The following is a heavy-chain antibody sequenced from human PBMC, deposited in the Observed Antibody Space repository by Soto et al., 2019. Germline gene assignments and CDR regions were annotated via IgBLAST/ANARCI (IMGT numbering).Heavy chain of an antibody. CDR2: INHSGST. Sequence: QVQLQQWGAGLLKPSETLSLTCGVYGGSFSGYYWSWIRQTPGKGLEWIGEINHSGSTNYNPSLKSRVTLSPATSMNQFSLRLNSVTAADTAVYYCARGVAPAAYYYYMDVWGTGTTVTVSS. V-gene: IGHV4-34*01. CDR1: GGSFSGYY. CDR3: ARGVAPAAYYYYMDV. J-gene: IGHJ6*03. D-gene: IGHD2-2*01.